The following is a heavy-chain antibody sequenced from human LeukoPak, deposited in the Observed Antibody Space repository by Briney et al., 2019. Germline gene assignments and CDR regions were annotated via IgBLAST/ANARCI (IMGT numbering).Heavy chain of an antibody. Sequence: SETLSLTCAVYGGSFSGYYWSWIRQPPGKGLEWIGEINHSGSTNYNPSLKSRVTISVDTSKNQFSLKLSSVTAADTAVYYCARRRAAMVLYYYYYYMDVWGKGTTVTVSS. V-gene: IGHV4-34*01. J-gene: IGHJ6*03. CDR3: ARRRAAMVLYYYYYYMDV. CDR2: INHSGST. D-gene: IGHD5-18*01. CDR1: GGSFSGYY.